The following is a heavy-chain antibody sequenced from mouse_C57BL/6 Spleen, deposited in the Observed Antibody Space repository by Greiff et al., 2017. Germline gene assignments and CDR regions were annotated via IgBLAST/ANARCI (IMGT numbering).Heavy chain of an antibody. D-gene: IGHD2-4*01. J-gene: IGHJ3*01. Sequence: EVQLQESGPELVKPGASVKMSCKASGYTFTDYNMHWVKQSHGKSLEWIGYINPNNGGTSYNQKFKGKATLTVNKSSSTAYMELRSLTSEDSAVYYCARVNYDYDSFAYWGQGTLVTVSA. CDR3: ARVNYDYDSFAY. V-gene: IGHV1-22*01. CDR1: GYTFTDYN. CDR2: INPNNGGT.